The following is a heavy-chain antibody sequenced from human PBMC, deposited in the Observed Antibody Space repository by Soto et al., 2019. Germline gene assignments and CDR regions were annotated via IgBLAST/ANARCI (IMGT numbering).Heavy chain of an antibody. J-gene: IGHJ6*02. Sequence: GESLKISCKGSGYTFTSYWIGWVRQMPGKGLEWMGIIYPGDSDTRYSPSFQGQVTFSADRSINTVYLQMNSLRAEDTAVYYCARSGITGTNNYGMDVWGQGTTVTVSS. D-gene: IGHD1-20*01. CDR2: IYPGDSDT. CDR3: ARSGITGTNNYGMDV. CDR1: GYTFTSYW. V-gene: IGHV5-51*01.